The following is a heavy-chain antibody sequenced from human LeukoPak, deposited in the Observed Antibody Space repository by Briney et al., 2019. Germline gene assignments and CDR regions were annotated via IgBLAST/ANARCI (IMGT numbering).Heavy chain of an antibody. CDR2: ISWNSGSI. Sequence: PAGSLRLSCAASGFTFDDYAMHWIRQAPGKGLEWVSGISWNSGSIGYADSVKRRFTISRDNAKNSLYLQMNSLRAEDTALYYCAKAVVDTAMVTAFDIWGQGTMVTVSS. J-gene: IGHJ3*02. V-gene: IGHV3-9*01. CDR3: AKAVVDTAMVTAFDI. CDR1: GFTFDDYA. D-gene: IGHD5-18*01.